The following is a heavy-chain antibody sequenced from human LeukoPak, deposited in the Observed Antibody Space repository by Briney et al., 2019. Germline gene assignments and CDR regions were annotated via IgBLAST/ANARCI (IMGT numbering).Heavy chain of an antibody. CDR2: ISAYNGNT. CDR3: ARDLKAGVGFWSGYYSSNWFDP. CDR1: GYTFTSYG. D-gene: IGHD3-3*01. V-gene: IGHV1-18*01. Sequence: ASVKVSCKASGYTFTSYGISWVRQAPGQGLEWMGWISAYNGNTNYAQKLQGRVTMTTDTSTSTAYMELRSLRSDDTAVYYCARDLKAGVGFWSGYYSSNWFDPWGQGTLVTVSS. J-gene: IGHJ5*02.